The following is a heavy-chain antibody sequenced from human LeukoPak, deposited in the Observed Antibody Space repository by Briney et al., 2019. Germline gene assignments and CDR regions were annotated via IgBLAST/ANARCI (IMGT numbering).Heavy chain of an antibody. Sequence: SETLSLTCTVSGGSISSYYWSWIRQPPGKGLEWIGYIYYSGSTNYNPSLKSRVTISVDTSKNQFSLMLSSVTAADTAVYYCAGIEVGGIGVPAVIGWFDPWGQGTLVTVSS. CDR1: GGSISSYY. D-gene: IGHD2-2*01. V-gene: IGHV4-59*08. CDR3: AGIEVGGIGVPAVIGWFDP. J-gene: IGHJ5*02. CDR2: IYYSGST.